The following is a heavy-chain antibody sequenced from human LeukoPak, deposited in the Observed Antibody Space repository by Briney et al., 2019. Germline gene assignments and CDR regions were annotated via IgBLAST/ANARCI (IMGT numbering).Heavy chain of an antibody. Sequence: SETLSLTCTVSGGSISSGDYYWSWIRQPPGKGLEWIGYIYYSGSTYYNPSLKSRVTISVDTSKNQFSLKLSSVTAADAAVYYCARERGNYYDSSGYYYVDYWGQGTLVTVSS. D-gene: IGHD3-22*01. J-gene: IGHJ4*02. CDR3: ARERGNYYDSSGYYYVDY. CDR1: GGSISSGDYY. V-gene: IGHV4-30-4*01. CDR2: IYYSGST.